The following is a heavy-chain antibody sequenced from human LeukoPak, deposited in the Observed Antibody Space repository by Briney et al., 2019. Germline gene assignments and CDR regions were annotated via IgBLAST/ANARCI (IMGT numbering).Heavy chain of an antibody. CDR1: GFTFSDYY. CDR2: ISSSSSYT. V-gene: IGHV3-11*05. J-gene: IGHJ4*02. D-gene: IGHD6-13*01. CDR3: AREAYSSSFPTFDY. Sequence: GGSLRLSCAASGFTFSDYYMSWIRQAPGKGLEWVSYISSSSSYTNYADSVKGRFTISRDNAKNSLYLQMNSLRAEDTAVYYCAREAYSSSFPTFDYWGQGTPVTVSS.